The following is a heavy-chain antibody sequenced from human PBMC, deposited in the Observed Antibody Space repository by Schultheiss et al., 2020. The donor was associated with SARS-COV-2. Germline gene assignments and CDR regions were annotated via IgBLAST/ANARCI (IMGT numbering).Heavy chain of an antibody. CDR3: TRAPPLAAAYDY. J-gene: IGHJ4*02. Sequence: GESLKISCAASGFTVSTTYMSWVRQTPGKGLEWVSAISGSGGSTYYADSVKGRFTISRDNSKNTLYLQMNSLRAEDTAVYYCTRAPPLAAAYDYWGQGTLVTVSS. CDR1: GFTVSTTY. D-gene: IGHD6-13*01. V-gene: IGHV3-23*01. CDR2: ISGSGGST.